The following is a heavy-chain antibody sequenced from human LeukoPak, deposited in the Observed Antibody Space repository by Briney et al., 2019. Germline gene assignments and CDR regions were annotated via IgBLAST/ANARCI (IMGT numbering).Heavy chain of an antibody. CDR3: ARGRAGSI. Sequence: SETLSLTCAVYGGSFSGYYWSWIRQPPGKGLEWIGEINHSGSTNYNPSLKSRVTISVDTSKNQFSLKLSSVTAADTAVYYCARGRAGSIWGRGTMVTVSS. J-gene: IGHJ3*02. CDR2: INHSGST. V-gene: IGHV4-34*01. CDR1: GGSFSGYY.